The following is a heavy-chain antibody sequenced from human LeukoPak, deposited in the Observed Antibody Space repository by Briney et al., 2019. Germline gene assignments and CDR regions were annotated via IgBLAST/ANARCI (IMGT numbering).Heavy chain of an antibody. CDR2: IYYSGST. V-gene: IGHV4-59*12. J-gene: IGHJ4*02. CDR3: ARDNRGGSRRFDY. D-gene: IGHD2-15*01. CDR1: GGSIGSFY. Sequence: SETLSLTCSVSGGSIGSFYWSWIRQPPGKGLEWIGHIYYSGSTNYNPSLKSRVTISLDTSENQFSLKLNSVTAADTAVYYCARDNRGGSRRFDYWGQGTLVSVSS.